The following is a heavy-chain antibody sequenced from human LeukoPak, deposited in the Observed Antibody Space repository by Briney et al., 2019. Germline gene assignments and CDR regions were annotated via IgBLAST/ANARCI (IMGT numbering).Heavy chain of an antibody. CDR2: IYTSGST. CDR3: ASSRSIMVRGAVDY. V-gene: IGHV4-61*02. CDR1: GGSISSGSYY. Sequence: SETLSLTCTVSGGSISSGSYYWSWIRQPAGKGLEWIGRIYTSGSTNYIPSLKSRVTISVDTSKNQFSLKLSSVTAADTAVYYCASSRSIMVRGAVDYWGQGTLVTVSS. J-gene: IGHJ4*02. D-gene: IGHD3-10*01.